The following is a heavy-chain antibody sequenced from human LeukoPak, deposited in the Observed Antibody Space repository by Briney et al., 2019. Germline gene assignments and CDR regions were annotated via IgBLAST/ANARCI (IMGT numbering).Heavy chain of an antibody. J-gene: IGHJ4*02. V-gene: IGHV3-30*04. D-gene: IGHD6-13*01. CDR1: GFTFSSYA. CDR3: ARSGYSSSFDY. Sequence: GGSLRLSCAASGFTFSSYAMHWVRQAPGKGLEWVAVISYDGSNKYYADSVKGRFTISRDNSKNTLYLQMNSPRAEDTAVYYCARSGYSSSFDYWGQGTLVTVSS. CDR2: ISYDGSNK.